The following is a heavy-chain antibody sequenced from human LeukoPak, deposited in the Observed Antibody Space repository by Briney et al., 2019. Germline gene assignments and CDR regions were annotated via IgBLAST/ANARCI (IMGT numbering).Heavy chain of an antibody. V-gene: IGHV4-39*01. Sequence: SETLSLTCTVSGVSISSSNSYWGWNRQPPGKGLEWIGSIYYSGSTCYNPSLKSRVTISVDTSKNQFSLKLSSVTAADTAVYYCARLSGGSGNGFDYWGQGTLVTVSS. CDR2: IYYSGST. J-gene: IGHJ4*02. D-gene: IGHD3-10*01. CDR3: ARLSGGSGNGFDY. CDR1: GVSISSSNSY.